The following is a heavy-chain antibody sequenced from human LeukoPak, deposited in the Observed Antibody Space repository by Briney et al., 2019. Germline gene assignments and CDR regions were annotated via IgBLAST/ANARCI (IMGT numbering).Heavy chain of an antibody. D-gene: IGHD2-2*01. CDR3: ARDLFVVVPAARVEAYYYGMDV. Sequence: GGSLRLSCAASGFTFSSYSMNWVRQAPGKGLGWVSSISSSSSYIYYADSVKGRFTISRDNAKNSLYLQMNSLRAEDTAVYYCARDLFVVVPAARVEAYYYGMDVWGQGTTVTVSS. CDR1: GFTFSSYS. CDR2: ISSSSSYI. V-gene: IGHV3-21*01. J-gene: IGHJ6*02.